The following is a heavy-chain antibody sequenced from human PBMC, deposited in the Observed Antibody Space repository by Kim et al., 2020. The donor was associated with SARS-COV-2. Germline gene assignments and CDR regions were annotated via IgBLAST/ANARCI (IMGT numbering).Heavy chain of an antibody. CDR2: IYPGDSDT. V-gene: IGHV5-51*01. CDR1: GYSFTSYW. D-gene: IGHD2-15*01. CDR3: ARGGVVAAREYYDYGMDV. J-gene: IGHJ6*02. Sequence: GESLKISCKGSGYSFTSYWIGWVRQMPGKGLEWMGIIYPGDSDTRYSPSFHGQVTISADKSISTAYLQWSSLKASDTAMYYCARGGVVAAREYYDYGMDVWGQGTTVTVSS.